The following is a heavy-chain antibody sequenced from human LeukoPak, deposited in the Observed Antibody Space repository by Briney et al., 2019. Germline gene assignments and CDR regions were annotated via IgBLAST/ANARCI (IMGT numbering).Heavy chain of an antibody. CDR1: GFTFSNAW. J-gene: IGHJ4*02. CDR2: IKSKPDGGTT. V-gene: IGHV3-15*01. D-gene: IGHD3-10*01. CDR3: ATDPGSLVY. Sequence: GGSLRLSCAASGFTFSNAWMSWVRQAPGRGREWVGRIKSKPDGGTTDYAVPVKGRFTISRDDSKNTLYLQMNSLKSADTAVYYCATDPGSLVYWGQGTLVTVSS.